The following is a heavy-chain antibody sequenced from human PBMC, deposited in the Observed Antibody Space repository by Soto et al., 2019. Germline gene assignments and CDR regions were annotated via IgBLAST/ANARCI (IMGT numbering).Heavy chain of an antibody. J-gene: IGHJ4*02. CDR1: GFTVGYNY. V-gene: IGHV3-53*02. CDR3: ARKTDSGGNGGF. D-gene: IGHD2-15*01. Sequence: EVRLVETGGGLIQPGGSLRLSCAVSGFTVGYNYMYWVRQPPGKGLEWVSLIYSNGDTRYADSVAGRFTVSRDSSKNTPYLQMNNLRDEDTAVYYCARKTDSGGNGGFWGQGTLVTVSS. CDR2: IYSNGDT.